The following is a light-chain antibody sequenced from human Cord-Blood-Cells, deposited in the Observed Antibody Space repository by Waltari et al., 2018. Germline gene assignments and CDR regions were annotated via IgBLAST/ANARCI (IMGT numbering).Light chain of an antibody. V-gene: IGKV3-20*01. J-gene: IGKJ2*01. Sequence: EIVLTQSPGTLSLSPGDRATLSCRASQRVSSSYLAWYQQKPGQAPRLLIYGASSRATGIPDRFSGSGSGTDFTLTISRLEPEDFAVYYCQQYGSSPPYTFGQGTKLEIK. CDR3: QQYGSSPPYT. CDR2: GAS. CDR1: QRVSSSY.